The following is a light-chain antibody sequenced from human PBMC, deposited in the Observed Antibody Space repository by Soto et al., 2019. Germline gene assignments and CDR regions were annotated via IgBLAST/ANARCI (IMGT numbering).Light chain of an antibody. Sequence: QSVLTQPPSVSGAPGQRVTISCTGSNSNIGAGFGVQWYQQFPRTAPRLLIYSNTNRPSGVPDRFSASKSGTSASLAITGLRAEDEADYYCQTFYINVSALIFGVGTKLTVL. CDR1: NSNIGAGFG. CDR2: SNT. J-gene: IGLJ2*01. V-gene: IGLV1-40*01. CDR3: QTFYINVSALI.